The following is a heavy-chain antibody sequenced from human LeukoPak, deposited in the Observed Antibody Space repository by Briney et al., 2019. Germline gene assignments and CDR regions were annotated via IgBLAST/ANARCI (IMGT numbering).Heavy chain of an antibody. D-gene: IGHD6-13*01. CDR2: IWYDGSNK. J-gene: IGHJ6*02. CDR3: ARSPSSSSWPYYYYYYGMDV. V-gene: IGHV3-33*01. Sequence: PGRSLRLSCAASGFTFSSYGMHWVRQAPGKGLEWVAVIWYDGSNKYYADSVKGRFTISRDNSKNTLYLQMNSLRAEDTAVYYFARSPSSSSWPYYYYYYGMDVWGQGTTVTVSS. CDR1: GFTFSSYG.